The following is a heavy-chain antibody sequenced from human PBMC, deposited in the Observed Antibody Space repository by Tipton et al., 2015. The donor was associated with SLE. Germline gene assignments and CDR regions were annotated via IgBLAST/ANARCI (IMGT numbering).Heavy chain of an antibody. V-gene: IGHV3-23*01. CDR3: AKEGQYYGDHIVGFGYFDH. CDR1: GFSFSTYA. D-gene: IGHD4-17*01. J-gene: IGHJ4*02. Sequence: SLRLSCAASGFSFSTYAMTWVRQAPGKGLEWVSVISGGGSTAYYGDSVRGRFTISRDNSKNTVYLQMSSLRVEDTAIYYCAKEGQYYGDHIVGFGYFDHWGQGALVTVSS. CDR2: ISGGGSTA.